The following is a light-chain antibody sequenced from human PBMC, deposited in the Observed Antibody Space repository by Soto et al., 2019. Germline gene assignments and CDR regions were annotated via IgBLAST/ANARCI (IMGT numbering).Light chain of an antibody. CDR3: AAWGDRLNTWV. Sequence: QSALTQPPSASGSPGQSVAISCTGTSSDVGGYNYVSWYQQHPGKAPKLMIYEVNKRPSGVPDRFSGSKSGTSASLAISGLRAEDEADYFCAAWGDRLNTWVFGGGTKVTVL. J-gene: IGLJ3*02. CDR1: SSDVGGYNY. V-gene: IGLV2-8*01. CDR2: EVN.